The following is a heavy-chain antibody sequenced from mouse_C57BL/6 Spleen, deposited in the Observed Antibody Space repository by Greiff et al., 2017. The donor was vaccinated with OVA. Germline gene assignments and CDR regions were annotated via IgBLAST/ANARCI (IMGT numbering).Heavy chain of an antibody. CDR1: GYAFTNYL. CDR3: ARGRTSYYFDY. Sequence: QVQLQQSGAELVRPGTSVKVSCKASGYAFTNYLIEWVKQRPGQGLEWIGVINPGSGGTNYNEKFKGKATLTADKSSSTAYMQLSSLTSEDSAVYYCARGRTSYYFDYWGQGTTLTVSS. J-gene: IGHJ2*01. V-gene: IGHV1-54*01. CDR2: INPGSGGT.